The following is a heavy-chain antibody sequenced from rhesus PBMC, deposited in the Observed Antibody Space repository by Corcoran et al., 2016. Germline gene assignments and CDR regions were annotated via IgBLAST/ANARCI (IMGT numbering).Heavy chain of an antibody. D-gene: IGHD3-34*01. V-gene: IGHV3S25*01. CDR1: GFTFSSYW. J-gene: IGHJ4*01. Sequence: EVQLVESGGGLAKPGGSLRLSCAASGFTFSSYWMNWVRQAPGKGLEWVSAIKSGRGSTYYANAWKGRFTISRDNSKNTLSLQMNSLRAEDTAVYYWAKAKLYWGDYYDEYYFDYWGQGVLVTVSS. CDR3: AKAKLYWGDYYDEYYFDY. CDR2: IKSGRGST.